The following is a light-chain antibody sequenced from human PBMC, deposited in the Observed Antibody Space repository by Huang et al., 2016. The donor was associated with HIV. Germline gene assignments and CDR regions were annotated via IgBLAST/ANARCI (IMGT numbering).Light chain of an antibody. Sequence: DIQMTQSPSTLSASVGDRVTSTCRASQRISNWLAWYQQKSGKAPKLLIYKASNLMNGVPSRFSGSGSGTKFTLTISSLQPDDFATYYCQQSNSNSYTFGQGTKLEI. V-gene: IGKV1-5*03. CDR2: KAS. CDR3: QQSNSNSYT. J-gene: IGKJ2*01. CDR1: QRISNW.